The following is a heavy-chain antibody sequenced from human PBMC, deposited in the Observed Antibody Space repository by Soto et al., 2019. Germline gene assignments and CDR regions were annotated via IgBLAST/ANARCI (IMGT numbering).Heavy chain of an antibody. D-gene: IGHD6-13*01. V-gene: IGHV1-3*01. J-gene: IGHJ5*02. CDR1: GYTFTHYA. CDR3: ARGLAADGA. CDR2: INAGSGNT. Sequence: QVQLVQSGAGVKKPGASVKVSCTASGYTFTHYAIHWVRHAPGQRLEWMGFINAGSGNTKYSQTFQGRLTFTKDTSASTAYMDMSSRRSEDTAIYYCARGLAADGAWGQGTLVTVSS.